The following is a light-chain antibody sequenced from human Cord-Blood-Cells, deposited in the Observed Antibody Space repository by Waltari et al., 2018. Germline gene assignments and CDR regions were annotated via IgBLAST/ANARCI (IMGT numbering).Light chain of an antibody. J-gene: IGLJ1*01. CDR2: DNN. V-gene: IGLV1-51*01. CDR3: GTLDSSLSAGFV. Sequence: QSVLTQPPSVSAAPGQKVTISCSGSSSNIGNNYVSWYQQLPGTAPKLLIYDNNKRPSGIPDRFSGSKSGTLATLGMTGHQTGDEAVYYCGTLDSSLSAGFVFGTGTKVTVL. CDR1: SSNIGNNY.